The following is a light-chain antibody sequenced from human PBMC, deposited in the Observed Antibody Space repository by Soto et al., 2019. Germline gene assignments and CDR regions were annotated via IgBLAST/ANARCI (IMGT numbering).Light chain of an antibody. J-gene: IGKJ1*01. CDR1: QNINSY. Sequence: DIQITQSPASLLPSVGDRVTIPCRASQNINSYLHWYQQKTGKAPKLLIYAASTLQSGVPSRFSGSGSGTDFTLTLNSLQPEDFATYYCQQGYSTPWTFGQGTKVEIK. V-gene: IGKV1-39*01. CDR2: AAS. CDR3: QQGYSTPWT.